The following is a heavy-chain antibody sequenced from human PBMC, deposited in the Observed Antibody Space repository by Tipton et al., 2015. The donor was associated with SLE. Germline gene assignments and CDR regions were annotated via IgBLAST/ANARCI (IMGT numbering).Heavy chain of an antibody. CDR2: ISWNSGSI. V-gene: IGHV3-9*01. CDR1: GFTFDDYA. Sequence: SLRLSCAASGFTFDDYAMHWVRQAPGKGLEWVSGISWNSGSIGYADSVKGRFTISRDNSKNTLYLQTNSLRAEDTAVYYCAKDTPPYCTGHFDYWGQGTLVTVSS. CDR3: AKDTPPYCTGHFDY. D-gene: IGHD2-8*02. J-gene: IGHJ4*02.